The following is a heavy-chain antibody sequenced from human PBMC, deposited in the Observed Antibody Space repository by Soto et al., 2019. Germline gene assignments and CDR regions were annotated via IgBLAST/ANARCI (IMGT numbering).Heavy chain of an antibody. D-gene: IGHD2-2*03. CDR2: ISGSAGNT. V-gene: IGHV3-23*01. J-gene: IGHJ4*02. CDR1: GFTFSSYA. Sequence: EVQLLESGGTLVQPGGSLRLSCAASGFTFSSYAMSWVRQAPGKGLEWVSSISGSAGNTYYADSVKGRFTISRDNSKNTLYLQRNSLRAEDTALYYCAKDLDSVTWTLDYGGQGTLVTSPQ. CDR3: AKDLDSVTWTLDY.